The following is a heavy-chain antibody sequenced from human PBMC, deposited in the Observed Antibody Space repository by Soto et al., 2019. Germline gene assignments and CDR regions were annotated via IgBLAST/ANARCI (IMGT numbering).Heavy chain of an antibody. D-gene: IGHD4-17*01. CDR1: GFTSGDYG. J-gene: IGHJ2*01. Sequence: EVQLVESGGSVVRPGGSLRLSCVVSGFTSGDYGMSWVRQGPGKGLEWVAGLNWNGARTTYADSVKGRFTVSRDNAKNTLYLQMNSLRAEDTAFYYCTREGDYGDYIGWYFELWGRGTLVTVSS. V-gene: IGHV3-20*04. CDR2: LNWNGART. CDR3: TREGDYGDYIGWYFEL.